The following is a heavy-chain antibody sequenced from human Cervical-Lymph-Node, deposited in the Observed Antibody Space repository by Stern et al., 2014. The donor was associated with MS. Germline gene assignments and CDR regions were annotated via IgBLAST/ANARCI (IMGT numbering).Heavy chain of an antibody. CDR2: IYWDDAK. CDR3: AHTGVYGSGNL. Sequence: HITLKESGPTLVKPTQTLTLTCTFSGFSLTTSGVGVDWIRQPPGKALEWLALIYWDDAKRYSPSLKSRLTITRDTSKNQVVLTMSNMDPVDTATYYCAHTGVYGSGNLWGQGTLVTVSS. D-gene: IGHD3-10*01. J-gene: IGHJ4*02. CDR1: GFSLTTSGVG. V-gene: IGHV2-5*02.